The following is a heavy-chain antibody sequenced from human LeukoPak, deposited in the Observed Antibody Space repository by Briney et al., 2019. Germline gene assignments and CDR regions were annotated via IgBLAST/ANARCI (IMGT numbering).Heavy chain of an antibody. V-gene: IGHV4-30-4*08. J-gene: IGHJ6*03. D-gene: IGHD4-11*01. Sequence: PSQTLSLTCTVSGGSISSGDYYWSWTRQPPGKGLECIGYIYYSGSTYYNPSLKSRVTISVDTSKNQFSLKLSSVTAADTAVYYCARSTVTTLYYYYYYMDVWGKGTTVTVSS. CDR1: GGSISSGDYY. CDR2: IYYSGST. CDR3: ARSTVTTLYYYYYYMDV.